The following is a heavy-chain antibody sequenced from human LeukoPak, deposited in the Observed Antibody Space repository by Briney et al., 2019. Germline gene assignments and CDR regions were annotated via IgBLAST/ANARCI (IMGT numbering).Heavy chain of an antibody. CDR3: AKGAMVRGVRWKPLDY. J-gene: IGHJ4*02. CDR2: ISYDGSKT. V-gene: IGHV3-30*18. CDR1: GFTFDSYG. D-gene: IGHD3-10*01. Sequence: GRSLRLSCAASGFTFDSYGMHWVRQAPGKGLEWVAVISYDGSKTYYADSVKGRFTISRGNSKNTLYLQMNSLRADDTAVYYCAKGAMVRGVRWKPLDYWGQGTLVIVSS.